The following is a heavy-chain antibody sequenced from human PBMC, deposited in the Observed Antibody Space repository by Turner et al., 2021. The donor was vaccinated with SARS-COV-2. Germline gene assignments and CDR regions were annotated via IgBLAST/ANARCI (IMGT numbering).Heavy chain of an antibody. Sequence: EVHRVVSGGGFVQPGGSVRLSCAVSGFTVSNNYRSWVRQAPGKGVGGVSVIYGGGTTFYADSVKGRFTISRDSSKNMLDLQMNSLSPEETAEYYGARKIYGADRDYWGQGTLVTVSS. CDR3: ARKIYGADRDY. J-gene: IGHJ4*02. V-gene: IGHV3-53*04. CDR1: GFTVSNNY. CDR2: IYGGGTT. D-gene: IGHD4-17*01.